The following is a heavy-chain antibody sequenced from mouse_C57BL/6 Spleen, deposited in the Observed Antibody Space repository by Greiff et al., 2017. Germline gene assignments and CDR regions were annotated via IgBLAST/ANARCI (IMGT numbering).Heavy chain of an antibody. CDR3: ARTAHDYDGAWFAY. CDR1: GYAFSSYW. Sequence: VQLQQSGAELVKPGASVKISCKASGYAFSSYWMNWVKQRPGQGLEWIGQIYPGDGDTNYNGKFKGKATLTADKSSSTAYMQLSSLTSEDSAVYFCARTAHDYDGAWFAYWGQGTLVTVSA. V-gene: IGHV1-80*01. CDR2: IYPGDGDT. J-gene: IGHJ3*01. D-gene: IGHD2-4*01.